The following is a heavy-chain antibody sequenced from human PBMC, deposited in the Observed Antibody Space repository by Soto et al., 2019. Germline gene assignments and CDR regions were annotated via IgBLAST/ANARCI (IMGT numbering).Heavy chain of an antibody. V-gene: IGHV4-34*01. Sequence: SETLSRTCAVYGGSFSGYYWSWIRQPPGKGLEWIGEINHSGSTNYNPSLKSRVTISVDTSKNQFSLKLSSVTAADTAVYYCARGFRHYYDFWSGYYKGWFDPWGQGTLVTVSS. D-gene: IGHD3-3*01. CDR1: GGSFSGYY. J-gene: IGHJ5*02. CDR3: ARGFRHYYDFWSGYYKGWFDP. CDR2: INHSGST.